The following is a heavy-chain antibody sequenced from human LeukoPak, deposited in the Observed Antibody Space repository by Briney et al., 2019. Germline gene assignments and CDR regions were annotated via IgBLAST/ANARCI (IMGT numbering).Heavy chain of an antibody. D-gene: IGHD3-3*01. CDR3: AARYYDFWSGYYTDGYYYYMDV. Sequence: PGGSLRLSCAASGFTFSSYAMSWLRQAPGKGLEWVSAISGSGGSTYYADSVKGRFTISRDNSKNTLYLQMNGLRAEDTGVYYCAARYYDFWSGYYTDGYYYYMDVWGKGTTVTVSS. CDR2: ISGSGGST. J-gene: IGHJ6*03. V-gene: IGHV3-23*01. CDR1: GFTFSSYA.